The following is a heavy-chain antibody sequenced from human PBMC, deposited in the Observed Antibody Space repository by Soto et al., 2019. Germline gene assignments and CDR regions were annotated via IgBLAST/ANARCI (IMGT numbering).Heavy chain of an antibody. CDR3: ARRQVLYGTAFAP. Sequence: QVQLVQSGAEVKKPGASVKVSCKASGYTFTSYDINWVRQATGQGLEGMGWMNPNNGNTGYAQKFQGRVTMTRNTSISTAYMELSSLRSEDTAVYYCARRQVLYGTAFAPWGQGTLVTVSS. CDR2: MNPNNGNT. D-gene: IGHD2-2*02. CDR1: GYTFTSYD. V-gene: IGHV1-8*01. J-gene: IGHJ5*02.